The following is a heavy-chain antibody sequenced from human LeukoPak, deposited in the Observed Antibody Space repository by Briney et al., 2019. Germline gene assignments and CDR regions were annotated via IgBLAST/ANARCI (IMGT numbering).Heavy chain of an antibody. V-gene: IGHV4-59*08. Sequence: SETLSLTCTVSGGSISSYYWSWIRQPPGKGLEWTGYIFYSGSTNYNPSLESRVTISVDTSQNQFSLELRFVTATDTAVYYCARHSSAARGWFDPWGQGTLVTVSS. CDR1: GGSISSYY. CDR2: IFYSGST. D-gene: IGHD3-22*01. CDR3: ARHSSAARGWFDP. J-gene: IGHJ5*02.